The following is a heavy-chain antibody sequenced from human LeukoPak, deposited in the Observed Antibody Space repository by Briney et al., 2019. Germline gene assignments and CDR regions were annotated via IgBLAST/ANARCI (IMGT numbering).Heavy chain of an antibody. D-gene: IGHD4-17*01. J-gene: IGHJ5*02. CDR3: AGTRGDYVTHHHTYNWFDP. CDR1: GGSISSSSYY. V-gene: IGHV4-31*03. Sequence: PSETLSLTCNVSGGSISSSSYYWGWIRQHPGKGLEWIGYIYYSGSTYYNPSLKSRVTISVDTSKNQFSLKLSSVTAADTAVYYCAGTRGDYVTHHHTYNWFDPWGQGTLVTVSS. CDR2: IYYSGST.